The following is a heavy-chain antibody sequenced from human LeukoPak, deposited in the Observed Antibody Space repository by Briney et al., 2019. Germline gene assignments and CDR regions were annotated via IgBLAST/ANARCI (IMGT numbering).Heavy chain of an antibody. D-gene: IGHD5-12*01. CDR2: IYYSGST. CDR3: AREVAPEYYFDY. J-gene: IGHJ4*02. V-gene: IGHV4-31*03. CDR1: GGSISSGGYY. Sequence: KPSETLSLTCTVSGGSISSGGYYWSWIRQHPGKGLEWIGYIYYSGSTYYNPSLKSRVTISVDTSKNQFSLKLSSVTAADTAVYYCAREVAPEYYFDYWGQGTLVTVSS.